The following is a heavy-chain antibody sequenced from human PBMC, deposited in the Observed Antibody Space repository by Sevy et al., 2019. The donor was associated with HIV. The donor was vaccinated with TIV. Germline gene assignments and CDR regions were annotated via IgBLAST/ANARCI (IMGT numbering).Heavy chain of an antibody. CDR3: ARADNIGWSTLDALDL. CDR1: GYTFTGHY. V-gene: IGHV1-2*06. J-gene: IGHJ3*01. CDR2: INPKSGGT. Sequence: ASVKVSCKASGYTFTGHYMHWVRQAPGQGLEWMGRINPKSGGTNYAQKFQGRVTMTRDTSIITAYMELSSLRSDDTAVYYCARADNIGWSTLDALDLGGQGTMVTVSS. D-gene: IGHD6-19*01.